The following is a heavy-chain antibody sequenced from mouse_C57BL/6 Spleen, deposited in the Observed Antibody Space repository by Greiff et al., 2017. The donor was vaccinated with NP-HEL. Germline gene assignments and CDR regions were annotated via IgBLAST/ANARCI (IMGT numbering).Heavy chain of an antibody. CDR2: IHPNSGST. V-gene: IGHV1-64*01. CDR3: SNWDDYFDY. J-gene: IGHJ2*01. Sequence: QVQLKQPGAELVKPGASVKLSCKASGYTFTSYWIHWVKQRPGQGLEWIGMIHPNSGSTNYNEKFKSKATLTVDKSSSTAYMQLSSLTSEDSAVYYCSNWDDYFDYWGQGTTLTVSS. D-gene: IGHD4-1*01. CDR1: GYTFTSYW.